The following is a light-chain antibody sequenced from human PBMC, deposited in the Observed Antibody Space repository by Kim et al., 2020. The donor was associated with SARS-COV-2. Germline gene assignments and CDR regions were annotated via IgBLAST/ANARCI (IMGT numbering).Light chain of an antibody. J-gene: IGLJ2*01. CDR3: QAWDSSTHVV. CDR2: QNT. Sequence: VSPGQTASITCSGDKLGDKYACWYQQKPGQSPVLVIYQNTKRPSGIPERFSGSNSGNTATLTISGTQAMDEADYYCQAWDSSTHVVFGGGTQLTVL. V-gene: IGLV3-1*01. CDR1: KLGDKY.